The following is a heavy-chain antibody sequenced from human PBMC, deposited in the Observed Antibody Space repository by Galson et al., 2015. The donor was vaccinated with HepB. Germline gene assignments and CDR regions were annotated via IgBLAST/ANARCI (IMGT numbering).Heavy chain of an antibody. D-gene: IGHD3-22*01. J-gene: IGHJ6*02. CDR3: ARGGIDYSDSSGELTHYYYGMDV. V-gene: IGHV3-11*05. Sequence: SLRLSCAASGFTFSDNYMSWIRQASGKGLEWVSYISSSSSYTNYADSVKGRFTISRDNARNSLYLQMNSLRAEDTAVYYCARGGIDYSDSSGELTHYYYGMDVWGQGTTVTVSS. CDR1: GFTFSDNY. CDR2: ISSSSSYT.